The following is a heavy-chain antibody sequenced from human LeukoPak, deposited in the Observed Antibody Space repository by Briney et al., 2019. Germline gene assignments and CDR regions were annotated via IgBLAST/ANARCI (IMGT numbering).Heavy chain of an antibody. CDR1: GCTFTSYD. D-gene: IGHD7-27*01. CDR3: ATSPPNWGFDN. J-gene: IGHJ4*02. Sequence: ASVKVSCKASGCTFTSYDINWVRQATGQGLEWMGWMSPSSGNTGYAQKFQGRVTMTRSTSISTAYMELSSLRSEDTAVYYCATSPPNWGFDNWGQGTLVTVSS. V-gene: IGHV1-8*01. CDR2: MSPSSGNT.